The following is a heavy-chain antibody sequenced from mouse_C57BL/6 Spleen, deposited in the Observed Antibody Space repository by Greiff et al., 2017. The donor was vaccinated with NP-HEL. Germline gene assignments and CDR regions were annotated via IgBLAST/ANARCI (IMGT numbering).Heavy chain of an antibody. Sequence: EVKLMESGGGLVKPGGSLKLSCAASGFTFSDYGMHWVRQAPEKGLEWVAYISSGSSTIYYVDTVKGRFTISRDNAKNTLFLQMTSLRSEDTAMYYCARTYGTRRYAMDYWGQGTSVTVSS. J-gene: IGHJ4*01. CDR3: ARTYGTRRYAMDY. V-gene: IGHV5-17*01. CDR2: ISSGSSTI. D-gene: IGHD2-1*01. CDR1: GFTFSDYG.